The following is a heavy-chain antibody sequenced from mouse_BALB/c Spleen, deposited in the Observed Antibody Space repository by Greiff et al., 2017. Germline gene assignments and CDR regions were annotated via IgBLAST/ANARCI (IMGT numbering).Heavy chain of an antibody. Sequence: VQLQQSGAELVKPGASVKLSCTASGFNIKDTYMHWVKQRPEQGLEWIGRIDPANGNTKYDPKFQGKATITADTSSNTAYLQLSSLTSEDTAVYCCARERYCSSSYVWFAYWGQGTLVTVSA. V-gene: IGHV14-3*02. CDR3: ARERYCSSSYVWFAY. CDR2: IDPANGNT. D-gene: IGHD1-1*01. CDR1: GFNIKDTY. J-gene: IGHJ3*01.